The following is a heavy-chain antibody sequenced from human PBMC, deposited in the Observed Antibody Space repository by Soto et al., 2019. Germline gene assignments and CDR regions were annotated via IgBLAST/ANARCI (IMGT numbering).Heavy chain of an antibody. CDR3: AKDVAAAGPDGDY. CDR1: GFTFSSYG. D-gene: IGHD6-13*01. CDR2: ISYGGSNK. Sequence: GGSLRLSCAASGFTFSSYGMHWVRQAPGKGLEWVAVISYGGSNKYYADSVKGRFTISRDNSKNTLYLQMNSLRAEDTAVYYCAKDVAAAGPDGDYWGQGTLVTVSS. V-gene: IGHV3-30*18. J-gene: IGHJ4*02.